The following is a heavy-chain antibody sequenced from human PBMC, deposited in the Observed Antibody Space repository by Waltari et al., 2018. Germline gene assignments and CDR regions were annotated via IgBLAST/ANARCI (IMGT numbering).Heavy chain of an antibody. CDR2: IYHSGST. D-gene: IGHD3-16*01. Sequence: QLQLQESGSGLVKPSQTLSLTCAVPGGSISSGGYSWSWTRQPPGKGLEWIGYIYHSGSTYYNPSLKSRVTISVDRSKNQFSLKLSSVTAADTAVYYCARSDPGGTTGWFDPWGQGTLVTVSS. CDR1: GGSISSGGYS. CDR3: ARSDPGGTTGWFDP. J-gene: IGHJ5*02. V-gene: IGHV4-30-2*01.